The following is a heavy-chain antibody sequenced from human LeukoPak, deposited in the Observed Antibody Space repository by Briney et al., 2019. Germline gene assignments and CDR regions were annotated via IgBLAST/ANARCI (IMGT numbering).Heavy chain of an antibody. Sequence: PSETLSLTCTVSGGSVSSGSYYCSWIRQSPGKGLEYIGYIYHTGSTNYNPSLNGRVTMSIHTARNQFSLTLTSVTAADTAVYYCAGTIWVRAYWGQGTQVTVSS. D-gene: IGHD3-10*01. CDR2: IYHTGST. V-gene: IGHV4-61*01. J-gene: IGHJ4*02. CDR3: AGTIWVRAY. CDR1: GGSVSSGSYY.